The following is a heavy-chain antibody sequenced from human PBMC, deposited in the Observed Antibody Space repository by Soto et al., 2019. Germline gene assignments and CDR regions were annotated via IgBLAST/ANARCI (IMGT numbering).Heavy chain of an antibody. Sequence: TWSVADGNIGGYCGRWIRKNPEKGLEWIGYIYYRRSTNYNPSLKSRVTISVDTSKNQFSLKLSSVTAADTAVYYCARDAILDRGDETRYDRYYLAVRVKGSTV. V-gene: IGHV4-59*01. CDR2: IYYRRST. CDR3: ARDAILDRGDETRYDRYYLAV. CDR1: DGNIGGYC. D-gene: IGHD3-10*01. J-gene: IGHJ6*03.